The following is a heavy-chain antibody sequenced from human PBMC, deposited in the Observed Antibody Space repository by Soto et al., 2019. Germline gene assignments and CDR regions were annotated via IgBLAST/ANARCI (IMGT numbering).Heavy chain of an antibody. CDR1: GDSISSSTYY. J-gene: IGHJ4*02. CDR2: IFYGGST. Sequence: PSETLSLTCTVSGDSISSSTYYWGWIRQPPGKGLEWIGSIFYGGSTYYNPSLKTRVTISVDTSKSQFSLNLSSVTAADTAVYYCASPEGYYDSSGYTLDYWGQGILVTVPQ. D-gene: IGHD3-22*01. CDR3: ASPEGYYDSSGYTLDY. V-gene: IGHV4-39*01.